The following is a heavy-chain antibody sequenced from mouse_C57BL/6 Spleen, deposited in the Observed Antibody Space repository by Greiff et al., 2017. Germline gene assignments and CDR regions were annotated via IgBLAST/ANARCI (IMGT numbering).Heavy chain of an antibody. CDR2: IDPSDSET. CDR1: GYTFTSYW. Sequence: QVQLKQPGAELVRPGSSVKLSCKASGYTFTSYWMHWVKQRPIQGLEWIGNIDPSDSETHYNQKFKDKATLTVDKSSSTAYMQLSSLTSEDSAVYYCASQGETSLDYWGQGTTLTVSS. CDR3: ASQGETSLDY. V-gene: IGHV1-52*01. J-gene: IGHJ2*01.